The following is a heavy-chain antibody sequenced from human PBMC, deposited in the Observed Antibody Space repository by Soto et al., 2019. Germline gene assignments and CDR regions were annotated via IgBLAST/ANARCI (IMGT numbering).Heavy chain of an antibody. D-gene: IGHD5-18*01. CDR1: VFTVSSNY. Sequence: WWSLRLSCSASVFTVSSNYMTWFRQAPGKGLEWVSVIYSGGRTYYADSVKGRFTISRDNSKNTLYLQMNSLRAEDTAVYYCARGIPRGYSYGSYYFDYWGQGTLVTVSS. CDR3: ARGIPRGYSYGSYYFDY. V-gene: IGHV3-53*01. J-gene: IGHJ4*02. CDR2: IYSGGRT.